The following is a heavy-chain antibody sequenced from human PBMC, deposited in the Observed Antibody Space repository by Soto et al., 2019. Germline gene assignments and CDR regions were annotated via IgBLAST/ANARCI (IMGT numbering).Heavy chain of an antibody. CDR1: GFTFSSYA. V-gene: IGHV3-30-3*01. J-gene: IGHJ2*01. D-gene: IGHD4-4*01. Sequence: QVQLVESGGGVVQPGRSLRLSCAASGFTFSSYAMHWVRQAPGKGLEWVAVISYDGSNKYYADSVKGRFTISRDNSKNTLHLQMNSLRAEDTAVYYCASPLWRDDYNWGYFDLWGRGTLVTVSS. CDR2: ISYDGSNK. CDR3: ASPLWRDDYNWGYFDL.